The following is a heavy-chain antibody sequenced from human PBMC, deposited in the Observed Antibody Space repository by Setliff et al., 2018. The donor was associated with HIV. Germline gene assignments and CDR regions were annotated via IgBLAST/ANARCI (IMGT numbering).Heavy chain of an antibody. CDR3: GTGRIAVPDDFDF. V-gene: IGHV1-69-2*01. J-gene: IGHJ4*02. CDR1: GYSFTTYF. CDR2: VDPEDGET. D-gene: IGHD6-19*01. Sequence: GASVKVSCKASGYSFTTYFMHWVRQAPGKGLEWMGRVDPEDGETIYAERFRGRISLTVDKSTGTAYMELNRLRSEDTAVYYCGTGRIAVPDDFDFWGQGTLVTVSS.